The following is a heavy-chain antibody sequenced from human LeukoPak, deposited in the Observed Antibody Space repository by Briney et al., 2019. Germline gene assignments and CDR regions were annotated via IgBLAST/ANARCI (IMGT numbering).Heavy chain of an antibody. Sequence: ASVKVSCKASGYTFTGYYMHWVRLAPGQGLEWMGWINPNSGGTNYAQKFQGRVTMTRDTSISTAYMELSRLRSDDTAVYYCARGDYYDSSGYPYWGQGTLVTVSS. CDR3: ARGDYYDSSGYPY. D-gene: IGHD3-22*01. J-gene: IGHJ4*02. V-gene: IGHV1-2*02. CDR1: GYTFTGYY. CDR2: INPNSGGT.